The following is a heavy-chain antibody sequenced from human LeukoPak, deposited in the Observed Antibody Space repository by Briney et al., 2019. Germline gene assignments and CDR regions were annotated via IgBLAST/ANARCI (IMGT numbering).Heavy chain of an antibody. CDR2: ISSSSSYI. V-gene: IGHV3-21*01. J-gene: IGHJ4*02. CDR3: ARFTEVDTAMVD. D-gene: IGHD5-18*01. Sequence: GGSLRLSCAASGFTFSSYSINWVRQAPGKGLEWVSSISSSSSYIYYADSVKGRFTISRDNAKNSLYLQMNSLRAEDTAVYYCARFTEVDTAMVDWGQGTLVTVSS. CDR1: GFTFSSYS.